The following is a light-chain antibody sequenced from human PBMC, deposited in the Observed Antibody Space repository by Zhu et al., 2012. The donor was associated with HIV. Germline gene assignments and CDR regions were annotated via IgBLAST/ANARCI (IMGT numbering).Light chain of an antibody. CDR3: QQYNSYWT. Sequence: DIQMTQSPSIVSASIGDRVTITCRASQSISSWLAWYQQKPGKAPKLLIYKASILESGVPSRFRGSGSGTEFTLTISSLQPDDFATYYCQQYNSYWTFGQGTKVE. V-gene: IGKV1-5*03. CDR2: KAS. J-gene: IGKJ1*01. CDR1: QSISSW.